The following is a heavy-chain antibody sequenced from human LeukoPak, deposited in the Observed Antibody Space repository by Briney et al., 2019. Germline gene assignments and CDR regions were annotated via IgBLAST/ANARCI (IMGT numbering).Heavy chain of an antibody. J-gene: IGHJ3*02. Sequence: SETLSLTCTVSGGSISSGGYYWSWIRQHPGKGLEWIGYIYYSGSTYYNPSLKSRVTISVDTSKNQFSLKLSSVTAADTAVYYCSREGGGRDSGAFDIWGQGTMVTVSS. V-gene: IGHV4-31*03. CDR2: IYYSGST. D-gene: IGHD6-19*01. CDR1: GGSISSGGYY. CDR3: SREGGGRDSGAFDI.